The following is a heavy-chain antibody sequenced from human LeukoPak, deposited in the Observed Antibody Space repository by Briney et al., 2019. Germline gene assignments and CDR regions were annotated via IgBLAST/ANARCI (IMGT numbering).Heavy chain of an antibody. J-gene: IGHJ5*02. Sequence: SETLSLTCTVSGGSISSGTYYWGWIRQPPGKGLEWIGSIYHSGSTYYNPSLKSRVTMSVDTSKNQFSLKLSSVTAADTAVYFCARGMAVAYDYNWFDPWGQGTLVTVSS. D-gene: IGHD5-12*01. V-gene: IGHV4-39*07. CDR2: IYHSGST. CDR1: GGSISSGTYY. CDR3: ARGMAVAYDYNWFDP.